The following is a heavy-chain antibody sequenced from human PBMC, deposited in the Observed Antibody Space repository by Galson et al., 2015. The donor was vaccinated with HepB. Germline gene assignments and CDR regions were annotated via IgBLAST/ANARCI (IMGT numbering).Heavy chain of an antibody. Sequence: SETLSLTCTVSGGSISSYYWSWIRQPPGKGLEWIGYIYYSGSTNYNPSLKSRVTISVDTSKNQFSLKLSSVTAADTAVYYCARDPPSVVVPAAILGGTGFDPWGQGTLVTVSS. CDR2: IYYSGST. V-gene: IGHV4-59*01. CDR1: GGSISSYY. CDR3: ARDPPSVVVPAAILGGTGFDP. D-gene: IGHD2-2*01. J-gene: IGHJ5*02.